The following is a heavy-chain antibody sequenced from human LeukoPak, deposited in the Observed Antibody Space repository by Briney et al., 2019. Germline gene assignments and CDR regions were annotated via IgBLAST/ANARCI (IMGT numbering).Heavy chain of an antibody. CDR2: ISASGGST. CDR1: GFTFSSPA. D-gene: IGHD2-15*01. Sequence: GGSLRLSCAGSGFTFSSPAMSWVRQAPGKGLEWVSAISASGGSTYYADSVKGRFTISRDNSKSPVYLQMSSLRVEDTAVYYCAKRYCSGGSCYSGDWGQGTLVTVSP. CDR3: AKRYCSGGSCYSGD. V-gene: IGHV3-23*01. J-gene: IGHJ4*02.